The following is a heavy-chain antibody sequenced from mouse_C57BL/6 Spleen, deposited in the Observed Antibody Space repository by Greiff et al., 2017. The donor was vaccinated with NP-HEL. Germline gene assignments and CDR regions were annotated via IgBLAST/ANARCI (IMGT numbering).Heavy chain of an antibody. CDR3: ARGGYPQWYFDV. J-gene: IGHJ1*03. V-gene: IGHV1-31*01. Sequence: EVKLMESGPELVKPGASVKISCKASGYSFTGYYMHWVKQSHGNILDWIGYIYPYNGVSSYNQKFKGKATLTVDKSSSTAYMELRSLTSEDSAVYYCARGGYPQWYFDVWGTGTTVTVSS. CDR1: GYSFTGYY. CDR2: IYPYNGVS. D-gene: IGHD2-2*01.